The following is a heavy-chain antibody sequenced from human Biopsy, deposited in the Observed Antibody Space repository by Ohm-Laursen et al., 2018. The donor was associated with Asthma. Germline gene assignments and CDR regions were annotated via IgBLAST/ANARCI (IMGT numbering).Heavy chain of an antibody. D-gene: IGHD6-19*01. CDR3: ARHWSGNGWEDVHNWFDP. V-gene: IGHV4-39*01. CDR1: GASITTPNY. Sequence: PGTLSLTCAVSGASITTPNYWAWIRQPPGRGLEWLGSVYFSGNTLSSSSLRSRLTMSVDSSKSQFSLRLISVTAADRGVYYCARHWSGNGWEDVHNWFDPWGPGIGVTVSS. CDR2: VYFSGNT. J-gene: IGHJ5*02.